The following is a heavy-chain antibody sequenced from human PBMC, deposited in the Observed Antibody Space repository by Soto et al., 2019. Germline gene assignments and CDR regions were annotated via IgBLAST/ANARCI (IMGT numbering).Heavy chain of an antibody. CDR1: GYTFTSYG. Sequence: ASVKVSCKASGYTFTSYGISWVRQAPGQGLEWMGWISAYNGNTNYAQKFQGRVTMTRDTSTSTVYMELSSLRSDDTAVYSCARDLIAYCGGDCYTVAYWGQGTLVTVSS. V-gene: IGHV1-18*01. CDR3: ARDLIAYCGGDCYTVAY. D-gene: IGHD2-21*02. CDR2: ISAYNGNT. J-gene: IGHJ4*02.